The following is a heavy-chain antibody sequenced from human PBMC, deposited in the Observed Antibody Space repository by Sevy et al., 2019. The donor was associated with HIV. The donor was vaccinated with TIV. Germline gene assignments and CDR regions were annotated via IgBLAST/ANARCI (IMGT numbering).Heavy chain of an antibody. CDR3: ARDAGYSVNWYPRFDP. J-gene: IGHJ5*02. CDR2: ISYDGSHK. D-gene: IGHD6-13*01. Sequence: GGSLRLSCAASAFTFSTYAMHWVRQAPGKGLEWVAVISYDGSHKYYADSVKGRFTISRDDSKRSLDLQMNTLRDEDAAVYYCARDAGYSVNWYPRFDPWGQGTLVTVSS. CDR1: AFTFSTYA. V-gene: IGHV3-30*03.